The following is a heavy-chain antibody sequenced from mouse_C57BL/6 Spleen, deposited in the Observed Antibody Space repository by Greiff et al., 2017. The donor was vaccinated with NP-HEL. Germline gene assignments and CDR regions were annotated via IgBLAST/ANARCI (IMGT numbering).Heavy chain of an antibody. J-gene: IGHJ1*03. Sequence: EVMLVESGGGLVKPGGSLKLSCAASGFTFSSYTMSWVRQTPEKRLEWVATISGGGGNTYYPDSVKGRFTISRDNAKNTLYLQMSSLRSEDTALYYCARQNSNYWYFDVWGTGTTVTDSS. D-gene: IGHD2-5*01. V-gene: IGHV5-9*01. CDR2: ISGGGGNT. CDR1: GFTFSSYT. CDR3: ARQNSNYWYFDV.